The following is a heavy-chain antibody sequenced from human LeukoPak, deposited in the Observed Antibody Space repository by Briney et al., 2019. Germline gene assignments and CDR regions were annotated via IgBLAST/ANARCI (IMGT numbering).Heavy chain of an antibody. D-gene: IGHD1-26*01. CDR3: ARDQTPGSYAYFDI. Sequence: GGSLRLSCAASGFTFSSYSMNWVRQAPGKGLEWVSSISSSSSYIYYADSVKGRFTISRDNAKNSLYLQMNSLRAEDTAVYYCARDQTPGSYAYFDIWGQGTMVTVSS. V-gene: IGHV3-21*01. CDR1: GFTFSSYS. J-gene: IGHJ3*02. CDR2: ISSSSSYI.